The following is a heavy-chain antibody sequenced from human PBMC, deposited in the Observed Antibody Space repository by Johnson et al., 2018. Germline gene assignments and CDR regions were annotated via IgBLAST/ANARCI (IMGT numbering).Heavy chain of an antibody. Sequence: QVQLQESGPGLVKPSGTLSLTCAVSGGSIGSSQWWSWVRQTPGKGLEWIAEIHHSGSTNSNPSLKSTASISVDKANNQFSLSLRSVTAADTALYYCATLYGYNSGWGAFDLWGQGTMVFVSS. D-gene: IGHD5-18*01. CDR3: ATLYGYNSGWGAFDL. V-gene: IGHV4-4*02. CDR2: IHHSGST. CDR1: GGSIGSSQW. J-gene: IGHJ3*01.